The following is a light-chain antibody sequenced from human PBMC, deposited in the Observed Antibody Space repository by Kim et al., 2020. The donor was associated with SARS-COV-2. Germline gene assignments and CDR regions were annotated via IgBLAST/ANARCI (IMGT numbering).Light chain of an antibody. Sequence: SASVADRVTITRRASRGISTYLNWYQHQPGKAPQLLSHSASNVPNGVPSRFSGSGSGTDFTLTISSLQTEDSATYYCQQSYSPLSSFGQGTKLEIK. CDR3: QQSYSPLSS. V-gene: IGKV1-39*01. J-gene: IGKJ2*03. CDR1: RGISTY. CDR2: SAS.